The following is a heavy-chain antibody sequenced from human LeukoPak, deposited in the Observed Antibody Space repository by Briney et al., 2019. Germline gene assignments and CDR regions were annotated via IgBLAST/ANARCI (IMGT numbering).Heavy chain of an antibody. Sequence: GGSLKLSCEASGFTFSSYCMHWVRQAPGKGLVWVSCISPDGSSTSYADSVKGRFTISRDNAKNTLYLQMNSLRSEDTAVYYCARGVVVGATSALGHWGQGTLVTVSS. V-gene: IGHV3-74*01. CDR3: ARGVVVGATSALGH. CDR1: GFTFSSYC. D-gene: IGHD1-26*01. CDR2: ISPDGSST. J-gene: IGHJ4*02.